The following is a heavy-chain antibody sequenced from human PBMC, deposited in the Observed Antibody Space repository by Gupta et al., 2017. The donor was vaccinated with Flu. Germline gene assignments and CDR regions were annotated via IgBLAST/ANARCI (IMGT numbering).Heavy chain of an antibody. CDR3: ARVGRIQPPMH. CDR2: ISSSGSTI. Sequence: TFSDYYMSWIRQAPGKGLEWVSYISSSGSTIYYADAVKGRFTISRDNAKNSLYLQMNRLRAEDTAVYYCARVGRIQPPMHGGQGTMVTVYS. CDR1: TFSDYY. D-gene: IGHD5-18*01. V-gene: IGHV3-11*01. J-gene: IGHJ4*02.